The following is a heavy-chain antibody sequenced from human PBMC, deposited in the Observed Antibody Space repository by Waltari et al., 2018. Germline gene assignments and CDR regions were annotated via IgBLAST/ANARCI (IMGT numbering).Heavy chain of an antibody. D-gene: IGHD4-17*01. J-gene: IGHJ6*02. CDR1: GFTFSSYA. CDR3: ARDLAGDYPGNGMDV. CDR2: LSYDGSNK. V-gene: IGHV3-30*01. Sequence: QVQLVESGGGVVQPGRSLRLSCAASGFTFSSYAMHWVRQAPGKGQEWVAVLSYDGSNKYYADSGKGRFTISRDNSKNTLYLQMNSLRAEDTAVYYCARDLAGDYPGNGMDVWGQGTTVTVSS.